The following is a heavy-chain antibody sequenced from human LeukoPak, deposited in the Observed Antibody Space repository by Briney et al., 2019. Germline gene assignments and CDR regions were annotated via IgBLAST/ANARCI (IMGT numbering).Heavy chain of an antibody. CDR1: GFTFSSYS. V-gene: IGHV3-21*01. Sequence: SGGSLRLSCAASGFTFSSYSMNWVRQAPGKGLEWVSSISSSSSYIYYADSVKGRFTISRDNAKNSLYLQMNSLRAEDTAVYYCARVVVGATTDPFDYWGQGTLVTVSS. CDR3: ARVVVGATTDPFDY. CDR2: ISSSSSYI. D-gene: IGHD1-26*01. J-gene: IGHJ4*02.